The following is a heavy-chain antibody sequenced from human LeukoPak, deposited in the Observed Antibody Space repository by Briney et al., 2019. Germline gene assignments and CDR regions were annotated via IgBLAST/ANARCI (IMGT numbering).Heavy chain of an antibody. CDR3: ARRSPRDIAYYTYWYFDL. CDR2: ISGSGGST. V-gene: IGHV3-23*01. J-gene: IGHJ2*01. D-gene: IGHD2/OR15-2a*01. Sequence: PGGSLRLSCAASGFTFSSYAMSWVRQAPGKGLEWVSAISGSGGSTYYADSVKGRFTISRDNSKNTLYLQMNSLRAEDTAVYYCARRSPRDIAYYTYWYFDLWGRGTLVTVSS. CDR1: GFTFSSYA.